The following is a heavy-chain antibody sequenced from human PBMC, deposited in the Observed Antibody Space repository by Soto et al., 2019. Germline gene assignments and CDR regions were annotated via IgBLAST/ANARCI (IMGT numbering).Heavy chain of an antibody. V-gene: IGHV3-23*01. CDR3: ARIRGYWYGLDV. J-gene: IGHJ6*02. Sequence: EVQLLESGGGLVQPGGSLRLSCAASGFPLSTYGMSWVRQAPGKGLEWVSSITGTGGDTYYADSVKGRFTSSRDNSNNLLYLQMNSPRVEDTAVYYCARIRGYWYGLDVWGQGTTITVSS. CDR2: ITGTGGDT. CDR1: GFPLSTYG.